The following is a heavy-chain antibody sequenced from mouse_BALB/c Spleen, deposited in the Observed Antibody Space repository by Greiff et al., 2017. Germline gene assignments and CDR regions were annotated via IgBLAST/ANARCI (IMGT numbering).Heavy chain of an antibody. J-gene: IGHJ2*01. CDR2: ISYSGST. CDR1: GYSITSDYA. CDR3: ARGDYYGSSYGRYFDY. V-gene: IGHV3-2*02. Sequence: EVKVEESGPGLVKPSQSLSLTCTVTGYSITSDYAWNWIRQFPGNKLEWMGYISYSGSTSYNPSLKSRISITRDTSKNQFFLQLNSVTTEDTATYYCARGDYYGSSYGRYFDYWGQGTTLTVSS. D-gene: IGHD1-1*01.